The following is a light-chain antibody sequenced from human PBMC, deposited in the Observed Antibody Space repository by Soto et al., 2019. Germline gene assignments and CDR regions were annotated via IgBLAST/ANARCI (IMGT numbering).Light chain of an antibody. V-gene: IGLV2-8*01. CDR2: EVN. CDR1: SSDVGGYNY. Sequence: QPVPTHPPSASGSPGQSVAISCTGTSSDVGGYNYVSWYQQHPGKAPKLMIYEVNKRPSGVPDRFSGSKSGNTASLTVSGLQAEDEADYYCSSYAGSSNVFGTGTKVTVL. J-gene: IGLJ1*01. CDR3: SSYAGSSNV.